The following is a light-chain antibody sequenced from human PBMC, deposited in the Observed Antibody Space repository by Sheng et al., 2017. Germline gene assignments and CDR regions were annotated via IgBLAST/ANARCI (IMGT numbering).Light chain of an antibody. J-gene: IGKJ2*04. V-gene: IGKV3-20*01. Sequence: EIVLTQSPGTLSLSPGERATLSCRASQSVSNTYLAWYQQKPGQSPRLLIYATSSRATGVPDRFSGSGSGTDFTLTISRLEPEDFALYYCQQYGASPPWSFGQGTKLEI. CDR3: QQYGASPPWS. CDR1: QSVSNTY. CDR2: ATS.